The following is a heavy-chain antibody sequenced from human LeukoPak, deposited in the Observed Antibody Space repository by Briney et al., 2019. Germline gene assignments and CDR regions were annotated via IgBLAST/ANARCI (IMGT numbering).Heavy chain of an antibody. V-gene: IGHV1-69*13. D-gene: IGHD3-3*01. J-gene: IGHJ6*02. CDR2: IIPIFGTA. Sequence: SVKVSCKASGGTFSSYAISWVRQAPGQGLERMGGIIPIFGTANYAQKFQGRVTITADESTSTAYMELSSLRSEDTAVYYCARKTYDFWSGYKVLYYYYYGMDVWGQGTTVTVSS. CDR3: ARKTYDFWSGYKVLYYYYYGMDV. CDR1: GGTFSSYA.